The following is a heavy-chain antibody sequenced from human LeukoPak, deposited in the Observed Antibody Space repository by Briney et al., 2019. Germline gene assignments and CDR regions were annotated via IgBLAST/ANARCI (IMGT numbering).Heavy chain of an antibody. CDR2: IIPILGIA. CDR3: ASLKMVRGVIMGPMGGY. V-gene: IGHV1-69*04. D-gene: IGHD3-10*01. CDR1: GGTFSSYA. J-gene: IGHJ4*02. Sequence: SVNVSCKASGGTFSSYAISWVRQAPGQGLEWMGRIIPILGIANYAQKFQGRVTNTADKSTSTAYMELSSLRSEDTAVYYCASLKMVRGVIMGPMGGYWGQGTLVTVSS.